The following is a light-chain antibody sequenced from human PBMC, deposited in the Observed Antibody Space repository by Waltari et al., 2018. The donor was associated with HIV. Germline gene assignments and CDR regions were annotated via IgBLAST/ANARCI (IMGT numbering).Light chain of an antibody. Sequence: QSVLTPPPSASGTPGQRVTISCSGSSSTLGSNTVTWYQQPPGTAPKLHLYSNNHRPSGVPDRFSGSKSGTSASLAISGLQSEDEADYYCAAWDGSLNGRVFGGGTKLTVL. CDR2: SNN. J-gene: IGLJ3*02. V-gene: IGLV1-44*01. CDR3: AAWDGSLNGRV. CDR1: SSTLGSNT.